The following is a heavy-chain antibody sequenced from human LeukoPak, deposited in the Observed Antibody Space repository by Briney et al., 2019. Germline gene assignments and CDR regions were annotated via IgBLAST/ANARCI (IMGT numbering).Heavy chain of an antibody. CDR3: ARALRMATIPGVNMNYFDY. J-gene: IGHJ4*02. D-gene: IGHD5-24*01. CDR1: GYTFTSYY. Sequence: ASVKVSCKASGYTFTSYYMHWVRQAPGQGLEWMGIINPIGGSTIYAQKFQGRVTMTRDTSTSTVYMELSSLRSEDTAVYYCARALRMATIPGVNMNYFDYWGQGTLVTASS. CDR2: INPIGGST. V-gene: IGHV1-46*01.